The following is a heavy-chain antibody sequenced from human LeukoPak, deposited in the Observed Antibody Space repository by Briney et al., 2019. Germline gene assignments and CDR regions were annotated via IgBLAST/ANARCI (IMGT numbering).Heavy chain of an antibody. J-gene: IGHJ5*02. CDR3: ARLSIAAAGKATWDNWFDP. CDR1: GYTFTSYG. D-gene: IGHD6-13*01. V-gene: IGHV1-18*01. Sequence: ASVKVSCKTSGYTFTSYGISWVRQAPGQGVEWMGWISAYNGNTYYAQNLQGRVTMTTDTSTSTAYMELRSLRSDDTAVYYCARLSIAAAGKATWDNWFDPWGQGTLVTVSS. CDR2: ISAYNGNT.